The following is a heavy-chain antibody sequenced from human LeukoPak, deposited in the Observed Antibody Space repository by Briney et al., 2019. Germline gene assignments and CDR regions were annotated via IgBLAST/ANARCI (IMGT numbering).Heavy chain of an antibody. CDR3: AKDRLGGPYFFHY. J-gene: IGHJ4*02. CDR2: ISYDVGKK. CDR1: GFTFSSYG. D-gene: IGHD3-16*01. V-gene: IGHV3-30*18. Sequence: GGSLRLSCAASGFTFSSYGMHWVRQAPGKGLEWVAVISYDVGKKYYADSVKGRFTISRDNSKNTLYLQINSLRAEDTAVYFCAKDRLGGPYFFHYWGQGTLVTVSS.